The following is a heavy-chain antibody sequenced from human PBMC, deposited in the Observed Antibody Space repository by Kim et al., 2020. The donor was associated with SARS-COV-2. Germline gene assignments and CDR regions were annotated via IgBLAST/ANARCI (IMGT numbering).Heavy chain of an antibody. V-gene: IGHV3-23*01. J-gene: IGHJ4*02. Sequence: GGSLRLSCAASGFTFSSYGMTWVRQAPGKGLEWVSSFTRDGITYYADSMKGGFTISRDNSKNMLYLQMSSLGAEDTAVYYCGDYHGAGSHYTYGGRGTLVTVSS. CDR3: GDYHGAGSHYTY. CDR1: GFTFSSYG. CDR2: FTRDGIT. D-gene: IGHD3-10*01.